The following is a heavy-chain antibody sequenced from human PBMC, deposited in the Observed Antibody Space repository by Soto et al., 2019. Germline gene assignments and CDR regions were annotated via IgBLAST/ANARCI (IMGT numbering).Heavy chain of an antibody. CDR1: GFTFSSYG. CDR2: ISYDGSNK. CDR3: AKDRDYYDSSGSFDY. V-gene: IGHV3-30*18. J-gene: IGHJ4*02. Sequence: LRLSCAASGFTFSSYGMHWVRQAPGKGLEWVAVISYDGSNKYYADSVKGRFTISRDNSKNTLYLQMNSLRAEDTAVYYCAKDRDYYDSSGSFDYWGQGTLVTVSS. D-gene: IGHD3-22*01.